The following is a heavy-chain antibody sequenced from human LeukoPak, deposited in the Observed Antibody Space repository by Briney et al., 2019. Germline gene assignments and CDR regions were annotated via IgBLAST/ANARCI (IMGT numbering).Heavy chain of an antibody. CDR1: GFTFNSYS. CDR3: ARDSGYCSSTGCYVRYFDY. CDR2: ISSSSGYI. J-gene: IGHJ4*02. V-gene: IGHV3-21*01. D-gene: IGHD2-2*01. Sequence: GGSLRLSCAASGFTFNSYSMNWVRHTPGKGLEWVSSISSSSGYINYADSVKGRFTVSRDNAKNSLYLQMNSLRAEDTAVYYCARDSGYCSSTGCYVRYFDYWGQGTLVTVSS.